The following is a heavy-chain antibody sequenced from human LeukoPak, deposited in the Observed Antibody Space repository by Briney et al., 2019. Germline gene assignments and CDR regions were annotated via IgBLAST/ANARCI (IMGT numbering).Heavy chain of an antibody. CDR1: GGSISNYY. J-gene: IGHJ6*03. CDR2: IYYSGST. Sequence: SETLSLTCTVSGGSISNYYWSWIRRPPGKGLEWIGYIYYSGSTNYNPSLKSRGTISVDTSKNQFSLKLSSVTAADTAVYYCARTTEGYCRSTSCYGFYYSYYMDVWGKGTTVTISS. D-gene: IGHD2-2*01. CDR3: ARTTEGYCRSTSCYGFYYSYYMDV. V-gene: IGHV4-59*01.